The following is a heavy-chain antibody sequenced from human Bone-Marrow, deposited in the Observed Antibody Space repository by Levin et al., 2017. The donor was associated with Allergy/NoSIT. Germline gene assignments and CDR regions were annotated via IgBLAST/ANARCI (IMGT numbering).Heavy chain of an antibody. D-gene: IGHD6-13*01. V-gene: IGHV3-64D*06. J-gene: IGHJ1*01. CDR1: GFTFSSYA. CDR3: VKGGYSSSWYVLPEYFQH. CDR2: ISSNGGST. Sequence: GGSLRLSCSASGFTFSSYAMHWVRQAPGKGLEYVSAISSNGGSTYYADSVKGRFTISRDNSKNTLYLQMSSLRAEDTAVYYCVKGGYSSSWYVLPEYFQHWGQGTLVTVSS.